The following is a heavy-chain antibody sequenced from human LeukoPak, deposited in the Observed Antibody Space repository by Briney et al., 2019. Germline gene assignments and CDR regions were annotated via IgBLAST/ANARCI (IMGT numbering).Heavy chain of an antibody. V-gene: IGHV3-21*01. J-gene: IGHJ4*02. CDR3: ARDGMTTPAFDY. CDR1: GFTFISYS. D-gene: IGHD4-11*01. Sequence: GGSLRLSCAASGFTFISYSMNWVRQAPGKGLEWGSSISSSSSYIYYADSVKGRFTISRDNAKNSLYLQMNSLRAEDTAVYYCARDGMTTPAFDYWGQGTLVTVSS. CDR2: ISSSSSYI.